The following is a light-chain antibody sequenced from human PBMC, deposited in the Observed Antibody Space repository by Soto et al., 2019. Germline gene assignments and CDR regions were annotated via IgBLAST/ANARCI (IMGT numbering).Light chain of an antibody. J-gene: IGKJ1*01. CDR1: QGISNY. CDR3: QKYNSAPWT. CDR2: VAS. V-gene: IGKV1-27*01. Sequence: DIQMTQSPSSLSASVGDRVTITCRASQGISNYLAWYQQQPGKVPKLLIYVASTLQSGVPSRFSGSGSGTDFTLTSSSLHPEDVATYYCQKYNSAPWTFGQGTKVEIK.